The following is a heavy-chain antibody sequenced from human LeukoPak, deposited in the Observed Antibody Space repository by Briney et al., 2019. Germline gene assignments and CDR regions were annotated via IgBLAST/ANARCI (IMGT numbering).Heavy chain of an antibody. D-gene: IGHD2-15*01. CDR1: GYTFTDYH. CDR3: AGEYCSGAACYKSFDY. Sequence: GASVKVSCKASGYTFTDYHMHWVRQAPGQGLEWMGWLNPDSGASKSAQKFQGRVTMTRDTSISTAYMELSSLRADDTALYYCAGEYCSGAACYKSFDYWGQGTLVTVSS. J-gene: IGHJ4*02. V-gene: IGHV1-2*02. CDR2: LNPDSGAS.